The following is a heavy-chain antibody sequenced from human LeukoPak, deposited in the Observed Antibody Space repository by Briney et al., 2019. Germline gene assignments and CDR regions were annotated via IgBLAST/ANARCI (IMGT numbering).Heavy chain of an antibody. J-gene: IGHJ4*02. CDR1: GFFFSNYD. V-gene: IGHV3-23*01. Sequence: SGVSLRLSCVASGFFFSNYDMNWVRQAPGKGLEWVSGLSSSGGSTFYADSVKGRFTISRDNSKNTVYLQMNSLRGEDTAIYYCARGVTVTTDFWGQGTLVTVSS. CDR2: LSSSGGST. D-gene: IGHD4-17*01. CDR3: ARGVTVTTDF.